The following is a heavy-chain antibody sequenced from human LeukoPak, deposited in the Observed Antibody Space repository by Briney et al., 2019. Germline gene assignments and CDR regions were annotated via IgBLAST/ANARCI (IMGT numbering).Heavy chain of an antibody. D-gene: IGHD3-10*01. J-gene: IGHJ4*02. CDR1: GGSISSSNW. Sequence: SETLSLTCAVSGGSISSSNWWSWVRQPPGKGLEWIGEIYHSGSTNYNPSLKSRVTISVDKSKNQFSLKLSSVTAADTAVYYCARERGGQGHEYYFDYWGQGTLVTVSS. CDR3: ARERGGQGHEYYFDY. V-gene: IGHV4-4*02. CDR2: IYHSGST.